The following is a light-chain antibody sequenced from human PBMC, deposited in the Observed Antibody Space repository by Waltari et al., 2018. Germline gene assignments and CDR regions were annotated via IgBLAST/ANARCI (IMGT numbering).Light chain of an antibody. CDR3: CSFTRSSTWV. CDR2: DVN. J-gene: IGLJ3*02. CDR1: TNDLGGYNY. Sequence: QSALTQPASVSGSPGQSIIISCTGTTNDLGGYNYVSWYQHRPGKAPKPMIYDVNSRPSGVSSRVSGSKSGNTASLISSGLQAEDEADYYCCSFTRSSTWVFGGGTKVTVL. V-gene: IGLV2-14*03.